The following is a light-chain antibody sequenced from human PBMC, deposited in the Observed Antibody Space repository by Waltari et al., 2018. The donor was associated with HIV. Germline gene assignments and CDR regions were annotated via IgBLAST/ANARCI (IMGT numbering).Light chain of an antibody. CDR1: NIERKL. CDR3: QVWDSSIEQVL. V-gene: IGLV3-21*01. CDR2: YDK. J-gene: IGLJ3*02. Sequence: SVLTQPPSVSVAPGMTARITCGGKNIERKLVHWYQQKPGQAPILVIYYDKDRPSGIPERFSGSNSGNTATLTITRVGAGDEADYYCQVWDSSIEQVLFGGGTKLTVL.